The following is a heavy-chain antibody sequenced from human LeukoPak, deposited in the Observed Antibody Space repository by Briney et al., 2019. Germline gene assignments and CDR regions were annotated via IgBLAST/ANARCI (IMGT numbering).Heavy chain of an antibody. CDR2: IYHSGST. Sequence: PSQTLSLTCTVSGGSISSGGYYWSWIRQPPGKGLEWIGYIYHSGSTYYNPSLKSRVTISVDRSKNQFSLKLSSVTAADTAVYYCARSYSGRATPPPPPYFQHWGQGTLVTVSS. J-gene: IGHJ1*01. CDR1: GGSISSGGYY. V-gene: IGHV4-30-2*01. CDR3: ARSYSGRATPPPPPYFQH. D-gene: IGHD1-26*01.